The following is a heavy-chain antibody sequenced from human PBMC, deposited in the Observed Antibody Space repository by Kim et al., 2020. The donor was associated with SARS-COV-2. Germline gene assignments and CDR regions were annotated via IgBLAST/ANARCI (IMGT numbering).Heavy chain of an antibody. J-gene: IGHJ4*03. V-gene: IGHV3-23*01. Sequence: GGSLRLSCAASGFIFSHHAMSWVRQAPGKGLEWVAVIGGSGGSTDYADSVKGRFAISRDNSKNTVFLQMNSLRVNDTAVYYCAKGGPYWGGDCYFVSWG. CDR3: AKGGPYWGGDCYFVS. CDR2: IGGSGGST. CDR1: GFIFSHHA. D-gene: IGHD2-21*02.